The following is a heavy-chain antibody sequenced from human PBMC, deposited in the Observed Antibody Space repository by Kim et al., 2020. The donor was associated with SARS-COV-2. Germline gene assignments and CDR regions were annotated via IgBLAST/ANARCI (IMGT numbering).Heavy chain of an antibody. CDR3: ARGGRGYSGYVAGSGYYFTY. CDR2: INSSSSYI. D-gene: IGHD5-12*01. V-gene: IGHV3-21*01. CDR1: GFTFSSYS. J-gene: IGHJ4*02. Sequence: GGSLRLSCAASGFTFSSYSMNWVRQAPGKGLEWVSSINSSSSYIYYADSVKGRFTISRDNAKNSLYLQMNSLRAEDTAVYYCARGGRGYSGYVAGSGYYFTYWGQGSLVTVSS.